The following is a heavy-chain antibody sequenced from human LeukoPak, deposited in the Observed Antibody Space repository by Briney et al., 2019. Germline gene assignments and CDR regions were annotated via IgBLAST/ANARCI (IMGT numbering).Heavy chain of an antibody. CDR1: GYTFTSYD. Sequence: ASVKVSCKASGYTFTSYDINWVRQATGQGLEWMGWMNPNSGNTGYAQKFQGRVTMTRNTSISTAYMELSSLRSEDTAVYYCARALGNIWSTPRGVGYYGMDVWGQGTTVTVSS. D-gene: IGHD1-26*01. V-gene: IGHV1-8*01. CDR2: MNPNSGNT. J-gene: IGHJ6*02. CDR3: ARALGNIWSTPRGVGYYGMDV.